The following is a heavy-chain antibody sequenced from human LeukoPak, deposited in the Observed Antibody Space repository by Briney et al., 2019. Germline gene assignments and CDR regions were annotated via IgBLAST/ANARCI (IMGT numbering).Heavy chain of an antibody. D-gene: IGHD3-16*01. J-gene: IGHJ4*02. CDR3: AKVPLGSRGGYFDY. Sequence: GESLRLSCAASGFTFSSYAMSWVRQAPGKGLEWVSAISGSGGSTYYADSVKGRFTISRDNSKNTLYLQMNSLRAEDTAVYYCAKVPLGSRGGYFDYWGQGTLVTVSS. CDR1: GFTFSSYA. CDR2: ISGSGGST. V-gene: IGHV3-23*01.